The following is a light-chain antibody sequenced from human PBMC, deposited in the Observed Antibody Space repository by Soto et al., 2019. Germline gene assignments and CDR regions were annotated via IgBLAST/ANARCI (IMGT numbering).Light chain of an antibody. CDR1: QSVSNAY. V-gene: IGKV3-20*01. CDR2: GAS. J-gene: IGKJ5*01. Sequence: EIVLTQSPGTLSLYPGERATLSCRASQSVSNAYLAWYQQKPGQAPRLLISGASSRATGVPDRFSGSGSGTDFTLTISRLEPEDFAMYYCQQYGSSPPITFGQGTRLEIK. CDR3: QQYGSSPPIT.